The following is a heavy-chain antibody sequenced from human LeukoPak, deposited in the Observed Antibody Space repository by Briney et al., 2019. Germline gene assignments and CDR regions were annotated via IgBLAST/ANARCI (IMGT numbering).Heavy chain of an antibody. Sequence: GGSLRLSCAASGFTFSTSWMTWVRQAPGKGLESVANIKHDGSERYYVDSVKGRFTISRDNAKNSLYLQMDSLRAEDTAVYFCATGHTSLAPGGQGTLVTVSS. V-gene: IGHV3-7*01. CDR3: ATGHTSLAP. CDR1: GFTFSTSW. CDR2: IKHDGSER. J-gene: IGHJ4*02.